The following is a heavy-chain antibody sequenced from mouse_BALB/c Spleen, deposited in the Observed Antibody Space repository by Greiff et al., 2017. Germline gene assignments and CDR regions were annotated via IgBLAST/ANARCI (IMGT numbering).Heavy chain of an antibody. CDR2: ISSGGST. CDR3: AREPFSLLRYYAMDY. CDR1: GFTFSSYA. Sequence: EVKLQESGGGLVKPGGSLKLSCAASGFTFSSYAMSWVRQTPEKRLEWVASISSGGSTYYPDSVKGRFTISRDNARNILYLQMSSLRSEDTAMYYCAREPFSLLRYYAMDYWGQGTSVTVSS. D-gene: IGHD1-2*01. V-gene: IGHV5-6-5*01. J-gene: IGHJ4*01.